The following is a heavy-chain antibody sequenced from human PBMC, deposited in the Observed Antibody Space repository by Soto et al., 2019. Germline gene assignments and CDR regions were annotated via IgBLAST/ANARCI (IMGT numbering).Heavy chain of an antibody. J-gene: IGHJ6*02. Sequence: QVQLVQSGAEVKKPGSSVKVSCKASGGTFSSYAISWVRQAPGQGLEWMGGIIPIFGTANYAQKFQGRVTVTXXEXTXXDYMELSRLRSEDTAVYYCAESMATRNYYYYGMDVWGQGTTVTVSS. CDR1: GGTFSSYA. CDR3: AESMATRNYYYYGMDV. CDR2: IIPIFGTA. D-gene: IGHD1-26*01. V-gene: IGHV1-69*05.